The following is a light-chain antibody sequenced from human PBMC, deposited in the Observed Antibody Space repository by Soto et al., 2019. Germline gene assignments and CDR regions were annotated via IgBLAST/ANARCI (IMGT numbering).Light chain of an antibody. CDR3: QQYNNWPPWT. Sequence: MMMTQSPATLSVSPGARAPLSCRARQSVSSNLAWYQQKPGQAPRLLIYGASTRATGIPARFSGSGSGTEFTLTISSLQSEDFAVYYCQQYNNWPPWTFGQGTKVDIK. V-gene: IGKV3-15*01. J-gene: IGKJ1*01. CDR1: QSVSSN. CDR2: GAS.